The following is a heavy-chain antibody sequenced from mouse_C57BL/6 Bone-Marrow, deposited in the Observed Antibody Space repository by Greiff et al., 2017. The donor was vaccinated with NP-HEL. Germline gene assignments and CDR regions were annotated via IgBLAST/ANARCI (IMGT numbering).Heavy chain of an antibody. CDR3: TAGGSSPYAMDY. V-gene: IGHV14-4*01. Sequence: VQLQQSGAELVRPGASVKLSCTVSGFNIKDDYMHWVKQRPEQGLEWIGWIAPENGDTEYASKFPGKATITADTSSNTAYLQLSSLTSEDTAVDYCTAGGSSPYAMDYWGQGTSVTVSS. CDR1: GFNIKDDY. D-gene: IGHD1-1*01. J-gene: IGHJ4*01. CDR2: IAPENGDT.